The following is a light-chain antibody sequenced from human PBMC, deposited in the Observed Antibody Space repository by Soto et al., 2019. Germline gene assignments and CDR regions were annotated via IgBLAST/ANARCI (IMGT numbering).Light chain of an antibody. CDR1: QDIKTY. V-gene: IGKV1-9*01. Sequence: IQLTQSPSSLSASVGDRVSITCRASQDIKTYLAWYQQKRGKAPKLLISGTFTLQSGVPSRFNGSGSGTDFTLTISRLQPEDFATYYCQQRAKWPSTFGPGTKVEMK. CDR3: QQRAKWPST. CDR2: GTF. J-gene: IGKJ2*02.